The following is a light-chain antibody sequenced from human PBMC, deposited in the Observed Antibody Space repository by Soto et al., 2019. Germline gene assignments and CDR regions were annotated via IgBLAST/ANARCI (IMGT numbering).Light chain of an antibody. Sequence: DIQMTQSPSSVSASVGDRVTITCLASQGVTRWLAWYQQKPGKAPKLLIYTASSLQSGVPSRFSGSGFGTDFPLTISSLQPEDFETYYCQQANTFPLTFGGGTKVDIK. V-gene: IGKV1-12*01. CDR3: QQANTFPLT. CDR1: QGVTRW. CDR2: TAS. J-gene: IGKJ4*01.